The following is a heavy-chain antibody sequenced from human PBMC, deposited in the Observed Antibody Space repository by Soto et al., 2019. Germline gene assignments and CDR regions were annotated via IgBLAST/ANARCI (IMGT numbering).Heavy chain of an antibody. V-gene: IGHV5-51*01. CDR2: IYPGDSDT. Sequence: PGEFLKISCKGSGYSFTSYWIGWVRQMPGKGLEWMGIIYPGDSDTRYSPSFQGQVTISADKSISTAYLQWSSLKASDTAMYYCARCIWYYDILTGKRSYYYGMDVWGQGTTVTVSS. J-gene: IGHJ6*02. CDR1: GYSFTSYW. D-gene: IGHD3-9*01. CDR3: ARCIWYYDILTGKRSYYYGMDV.